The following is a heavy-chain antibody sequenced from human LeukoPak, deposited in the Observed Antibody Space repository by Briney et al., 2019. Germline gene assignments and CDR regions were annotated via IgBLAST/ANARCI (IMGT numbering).Heavy chain of an antibody. CDR2: IYSGGST. D-gene: IGHD6-19*01. CDR1: GFTVSSNY. J-gene: IGHJ4*02. Sequence: PGGSLRLSCAASGFTVSSNYMSWVRQAPGKGLEWVSVIYSGGSTYYADSVKGRFTISRDNSKNTLYLQMNSLRAEDTAVYYCARGSYSSGCFTFDYWGQGTLVTVSS. V-gene: IGHV3-53*01. CDR3: ARGSYSSGCFTFDY.